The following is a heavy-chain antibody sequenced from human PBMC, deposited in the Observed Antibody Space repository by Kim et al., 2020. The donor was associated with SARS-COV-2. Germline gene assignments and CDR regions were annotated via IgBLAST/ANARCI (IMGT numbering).Heavy chain of an antibody. CDR1: GGSISTVDYY. J-gene: IGHJ4*02. CDR2: VYNSGTT. CDR3: ARGLVVTDNYFAS. Sequence: SETLSLTCVVSGGSISTVDYYWNWIRQSPGKGLEWIGYVYNSGTTNYNPSLESRATISRNSSKNQFSLKLKSVTVADTAFYYCARGLVVTDNYFASWGPG. D-gene: IGHD2-15*01. V-gene: IGHV4-30-4*01.